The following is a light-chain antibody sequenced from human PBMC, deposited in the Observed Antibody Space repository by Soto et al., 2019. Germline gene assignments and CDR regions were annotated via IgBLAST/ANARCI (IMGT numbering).Light chain of an antibody. CDR1: QGIGDT. CDR2: DTS. CDR3: HRYNHWPLT. J-gene: IGKJ4*01. Sequence: EVVMTQSPATLSLSPGEGATLSCRARQGIGDTLAWYQHKPCQTPRLLIYDTSTRGTGVPARYSGRRSGTEFTLTINSLQSEDFAVYYCHRYNHWPLTFGGGTKVERK. V-gene: IGKV3-15*01.